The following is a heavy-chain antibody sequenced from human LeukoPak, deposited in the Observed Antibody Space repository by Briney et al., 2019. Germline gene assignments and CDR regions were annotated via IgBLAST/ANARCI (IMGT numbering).Heavy chain of an antibody. D-gene: IGHD3-10*01. J-gene: IGHJ3*01. Sequence: MPSETLSLTCDASGGFISSGTHYWMWVRQPVGKGLEWLGRIFTSGSPTYNSSLESRLIISIDKSKNQFSLKLRSVTAADTAVYYCARWFGWDWGQGTMVTVSS. CDR3: ARWFGWD. CDR2: IFTSGSP. V-gene: IGHV4-61*02. CDR1: GGFISSGTHY.